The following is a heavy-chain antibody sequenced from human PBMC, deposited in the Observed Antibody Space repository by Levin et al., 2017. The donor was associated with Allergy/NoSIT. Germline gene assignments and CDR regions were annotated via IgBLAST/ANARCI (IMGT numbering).Heavy chain of an antibody. V-gene: IGHV3-66*01. Sequence: RPGGSLRLSCAASGFTVSTSYMSWVRQAPGKGLEWVSLIHSGGNTYYADSLKGRFTISTDSSQNSLHLQMNDLRPGDTAMYYCARGSQWLVRDFDYWGQGTLVTVSS. CDR2: IHSGGNT. CDR3: ARGSQWLVRDFDY. D-gene: IGHD6-19*01. J-gene: IGHJ4*02. CDR1: GFTVSTSY.